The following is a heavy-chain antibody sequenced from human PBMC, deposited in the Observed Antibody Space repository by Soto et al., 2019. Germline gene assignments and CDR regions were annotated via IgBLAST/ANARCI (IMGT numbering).Heavy chain of an antibody. J-gene: IGHJ5*02. D-gene: IGHD2-15*01. CDR1: GYTFTRYT. CDR2: INPDNGNT. Sequence: GSVKDSFKASGYTFTRYTMNLVRQAPGQRLEWMGWINPDNGNTKSSQKFQDRVIITRDTSASTAYMDLSSLRSEDTALYYCARGIATGQLDPWGQGTMVTVSS. CDR3: ARGIATGQLDP. V-gene: IGHV1-3*01.